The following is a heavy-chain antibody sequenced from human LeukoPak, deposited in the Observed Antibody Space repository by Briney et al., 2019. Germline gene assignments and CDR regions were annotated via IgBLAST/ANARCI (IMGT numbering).Heavy chain of an antibody. J-gene: IGHJ4*02. Sequence: PSETLSLTCTVSGGSISSSSYYWGWIRQPPGKGLEWIGSIYYSGSTYSNPSLKSRVTISVDTSKNQFSLKLSSVTAADTAVYYCARGGYDSSGFYSPYYFDYWGQGTLVTVSS. CDR1: GGSISSSSYY. D-gene: IGHD3-22*01. V-gene: IGHV4-39*07. CDR2: IYYSGST. CDR3: ARGGYDSSGFYSPYYFDY.